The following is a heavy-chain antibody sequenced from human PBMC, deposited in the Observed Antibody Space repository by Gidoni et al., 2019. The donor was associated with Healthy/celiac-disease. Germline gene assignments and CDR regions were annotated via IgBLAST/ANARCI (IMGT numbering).Heavy chain of an antibody. CDR2: ISSSGSTI. CDR3: AREQVTIFGVVIMGYYYYGMDV. D-gene: IGHD3-3*01. J-gene: IGHJ6*02. Sequence: EVQLVESGGGLVQPGGSLRLPCAAPGFPFSSSEMTWVRQAPGKGREWVSYISSSGSTIYYADSVKGRFTISRDNAKNSLYLQMNSLRAEDTAVYYCAREQVTIFGVVIMGYYYYGMDVWGQGTTVTVSS. CDR1: GFPFSSSE. V-gene: IGHV3-48*03.